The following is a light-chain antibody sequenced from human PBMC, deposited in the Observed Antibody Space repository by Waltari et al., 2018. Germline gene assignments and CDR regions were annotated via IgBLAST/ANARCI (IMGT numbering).Light chain of an antibody. Sequence: QPALTQPASVSGSPGQSITIPCPGTSSDVGGFTYVSWYQQHPGKAPKLMIYDVSNRPSGVSNRFSGSKSGNTASLTISGLQAEDEADYYCSSYTSSSTRVFGTGTKVTVL. J-gene: IGLJ1*01. CDR3: SSYTSSSTRV. CDR1: SSDVGGFTY. CDR2: DVS. V-gene: IGLV2-14*01.